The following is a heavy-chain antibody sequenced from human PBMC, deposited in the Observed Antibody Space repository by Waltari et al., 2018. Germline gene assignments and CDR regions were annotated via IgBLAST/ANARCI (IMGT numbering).Heavy chain of an antibody. V-gene: IGHV3-9*01. CDR2: ISWNSGSI. CDR1: GFTFDDYA. D-gene: IGHD6-13*01. Sequence: EVQLVESGGGLVQPGRSLRLSCAASGFTFDDYALPWVRQVPGKGLEWVSGISWNSGSIGYADSVKGRFTISRDNAKNSLYLQMNSLRAEDTALYYCAKEGRAAAGNTGAFDIWGQGTMVTVSS. J-gene: IGHJ3*02. CDR3: AKEGRAAAGNTGAFDI.